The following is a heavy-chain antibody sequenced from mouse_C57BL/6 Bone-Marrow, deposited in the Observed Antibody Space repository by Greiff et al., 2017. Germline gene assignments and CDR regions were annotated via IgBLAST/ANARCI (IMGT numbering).Heavy chain of an antibody. CDR2: ISNGGGST. CDR3: ARLALSYFDY. J-gene: IGHJ2*01. Sequence: EVKLMESGGGLVQPGGSLKLSCAASGFTFSDYYMYWVRQTPEKRLEWVAYISNGGGSTYYPDTVKGRFTISRDNAKNTLYLQMSRLKAEDTAMYCCARLALSYFDYWGQGTTLTVSS. D-gene: IGHD1-1*01. CDR1: GFTFSDYY. V-gene: IGHV5-12*01.